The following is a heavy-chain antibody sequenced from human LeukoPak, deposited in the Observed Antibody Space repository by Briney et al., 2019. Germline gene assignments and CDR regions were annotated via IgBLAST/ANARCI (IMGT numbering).Heavy chain of an antibody. Sequence: SETLSLTCTVSGGSISSYYWSWIRQPPGKGLEWIGYIYYSGSTNYNPSLKSRVTISVDTSKNQFSLKLSSVTAADTAVYYCARDRDVVVPAAIRGYYYYMDVWGKGTTVTVSS. D-gene: IGHD2-2*02. J-gene: IGHJ6*03. CDR2: IYYSGST. V-gene: IGHV4-59*01. CDR1: GGSISSYY. CDR3: ARDRDVVVPAAIRGYYYYMDV.